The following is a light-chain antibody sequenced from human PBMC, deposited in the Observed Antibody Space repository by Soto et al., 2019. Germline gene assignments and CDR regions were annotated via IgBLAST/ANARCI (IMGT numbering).Light chain of an antibody. CDR3: KHRDATPLS. Sequence: DIQMTQSPPSLSAYVGARVTITCRASQGISTYLNCYQHKPGKAPKGLIYAVSSLQGGVPSRLSGSGSGTDVTLTIASQRPEDSSNYDSKHRDATPLSFGQGTKVEIK. V-gene: IGKV1-39*01. CDR1: QGISTY. CDR2: AVS. J-gene: IGKJ1*01.